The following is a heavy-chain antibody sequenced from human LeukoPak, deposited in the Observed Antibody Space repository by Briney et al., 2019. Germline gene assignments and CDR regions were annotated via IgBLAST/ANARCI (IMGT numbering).Heavy chain of an antibody. Sequence: SETLSLTCTVSGASVSSARYWTWIRQPPGKGVEWIAHIYNGVNTNYNPSLKSRVTISVDTSKNQFSLRLNSVTAADTAVYYCARSRACTSGAFDPWGQGSLVTVSS. CDR1: GASVSSARY. CDR2: IYNGVNT. V-gene: IGHV4-61*01. J-gene: IGHJ5*02. CDR3: ARSRACTSGAFDP. D-gene: IGHD2-8*01.